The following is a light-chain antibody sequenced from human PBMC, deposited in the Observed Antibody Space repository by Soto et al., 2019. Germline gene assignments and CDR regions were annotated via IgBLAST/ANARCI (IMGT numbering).Light chain of an antibody. CDR2: GTS. Sequence: EIVVTQSPGTLSLSPGESAALSCRASQSVSRSYFAWYQQKPGQAPRLLIYGTSSRATGIPDRFSGSGSGTEFTLTISRLEPEDVAMYYCQLYGNSRWTFGQGTKVEIK. J-gene: IGKJ1*01. CDR1: QSVSRSY. V-gene: IGKV3-20*01. CDR3: QLYGNSRWT.